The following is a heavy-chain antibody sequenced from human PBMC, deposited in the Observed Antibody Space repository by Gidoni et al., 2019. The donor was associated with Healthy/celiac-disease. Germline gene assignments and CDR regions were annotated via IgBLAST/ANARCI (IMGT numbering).Heavy chain of an antibody. CDR1: GFTFNTYA. D-gene: IGHD6-19*01. Sequence: EVQVLESGGGLVQPGGSLRLSCVVSGFTFNTYAMSWVRQAPGKGLEWVSIISGSGASTYNAASVKGRFTISRDNSKNTLSLQMNSLRGEDTAVYYCAKDVGSSGWAPIFDYWGQGTLVTVSS. CDR2: ISGSGAST. CDR3: AKDVGSSGWAPIFDY. J-gene: IGHJ4*02. V-gene: IGHV3-23*01.